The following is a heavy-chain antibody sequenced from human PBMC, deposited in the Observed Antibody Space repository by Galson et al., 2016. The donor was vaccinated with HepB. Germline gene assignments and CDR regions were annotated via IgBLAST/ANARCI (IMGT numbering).Heavy chain of an antibody. Sequence: SETLSLTCTVSGGSITSNNYYWGWIRQPPGKGLEWIGNIYYSGNTYYNPSLKSRVTISVDTSKNQFSLKLTSVTAADTAVYYCARGGALSLTAPGGSFDYWDHGTLVTVSS. D-gene: IGHD1-26*01. V-gene: IGHV4-39*01. CDR3: ARGGALSLTAPGGSFDY. CDR2: IYYSGNT. CDR1: GGSITSNNYY. J-gene: IGHJ4*01.